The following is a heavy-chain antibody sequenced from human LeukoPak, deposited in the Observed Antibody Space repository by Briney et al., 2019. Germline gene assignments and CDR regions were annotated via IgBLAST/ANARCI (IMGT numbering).Heavy chain of an antibody. CDR1: GFTFSSYS. D-gene: IGHD4-11*01. J-gene: IGHJ5*02. CDR2: ITSSSSYI. Sequence: GGSLRLSCAVSGFTFSSYSMNWVRQAPGKGLEWVSSITSSSSYIYYADSVKGRFTISRDNAKNSLYLQMNSLRAEDTAVYYCARDLTVTSTCWFDRWGQGTLVTISS. V-gene: IGHV3-21*01. CDR3: ARDLTVTSTCWFDR.